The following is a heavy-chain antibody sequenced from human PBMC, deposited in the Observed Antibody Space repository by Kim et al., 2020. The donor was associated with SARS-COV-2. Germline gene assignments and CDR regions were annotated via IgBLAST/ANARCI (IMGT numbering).Heavy chain of an antibody. D-gene: IGHD3-22*01. V-gene: IGHV3-33*06. CDR3: AKDRASYYYDSSGYSDSYYFDY. CDR2: IWYDGSNK. Sequence: GGSLRLSCAASGFTFSSYGMHWVRQAPGKGLEWVAVIWYDGSNKYYADSVKGRFTISRDNSKNTLYLQMNSLRAEDTAVYYCAKDRASYYYDSSGYSDSYYFDYWGQGTLVTVSS. CDR1: GFTFSSYG. J-gene: IGHJ4*02.